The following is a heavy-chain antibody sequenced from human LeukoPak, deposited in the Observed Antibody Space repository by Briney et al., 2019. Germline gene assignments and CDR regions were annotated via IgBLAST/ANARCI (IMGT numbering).Heavy chain of an antibody. CDR1: GFTFSSYS. Sequence: PGGSLRLSCAASGFTFSSYSMSWVRQAPGKGLEWVSSIGSSSSYIYYADSVKGRFTISRDNAKNSLFLQMDTLRAEDTAVYYCVRSAFHAGSGNYYDYWGQGTLVTVSS. CDR3: VRSAFHAGSGNYYDY. CDR2: IGSSSSYI. D-gene: IGHD3-22*01. V-gene: IGHV3-21*01. J-gene: IGHJ4*02.